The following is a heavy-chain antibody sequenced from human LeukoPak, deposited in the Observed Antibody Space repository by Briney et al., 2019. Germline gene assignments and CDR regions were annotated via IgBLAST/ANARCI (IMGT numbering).Heavy chain of an antibody. J-gene: IGHJ4*02. D-gene: IGHD6-13*01. V-gene: IGHV4-59*01. CDR3: ARLSSSWAPFDY. CDR1: GASFSDNY. CDR2: IYYSGST. Sequence: SETLSLTCAVYGASFSDNYWSWIRQPPGKGLEWIGYIYYSGSTNYNPSLKSRVTISVDTSKNQFSLKLSSVTAADTAVYYCARLSSSWAPFDYWGQGTLVTVSS.